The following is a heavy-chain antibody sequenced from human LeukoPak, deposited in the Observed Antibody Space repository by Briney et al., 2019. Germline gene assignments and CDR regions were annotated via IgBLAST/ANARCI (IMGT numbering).Heavy chain of an antibody. CDR3: ARTYYDSSGWVLFDY. Sequence: ASVTVSCKASGYTFTSYYMHWVRQAPGQGLEWMGLINPSGGSTSYAQKFQGRVTMTRDTSTSTVYMELSSLRSEDTAVYYCARTYYDSSGWVLFDYWGQGTLVTVSS. CDR1: GYTFTSYY. J-gene: IGHJ4*02. D-gene: IGHD3-22*01. CDR2: INPSGGST. V-gene: IGHV1-46*01.